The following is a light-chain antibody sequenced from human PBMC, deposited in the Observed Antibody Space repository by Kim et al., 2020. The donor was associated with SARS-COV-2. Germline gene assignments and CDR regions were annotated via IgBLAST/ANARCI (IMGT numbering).Light chain of an antibody. J-gene: IGLJ3*02. CDR1: SGHSRYA. CDR2: LNYDGSH. Sequence: ASVKLTCTLSSGHSRYAIAWHQQQPGKGPRFLMKLNYDGSHTKGDGIPDRFSGSSSGAERYLTISSLQSEDEADYYCQTWDTGIWVFGGGTQLTVL. CDR3: QTWDTGIWV. V-gene: IGLV4-69*01.